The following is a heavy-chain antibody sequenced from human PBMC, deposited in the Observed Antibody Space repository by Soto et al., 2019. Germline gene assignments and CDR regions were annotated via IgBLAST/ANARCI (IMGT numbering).Heavy chain of an antibody. Sequence: GASVKVSCKASGGTFSSYTISWVRQAPGQGLEWMGRIIPILGIANYAQKFQGRVTITADKSTSTAYMELSSLRSEDTAVYYSATRLESGDTEVGYWGQRTLVTVSS. CDR3: ATRLESGDTEVGY. D-gene: IGHD5-18*01. CDR1: GGTFSSYT. J-gene: IGHJ4*02. CDR2: IIPILGIA. V-gene: IGHV1-69*02.